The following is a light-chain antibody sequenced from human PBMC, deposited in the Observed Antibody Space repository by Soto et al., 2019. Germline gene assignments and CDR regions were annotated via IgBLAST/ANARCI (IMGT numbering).Light chain of an antibody. CDR2: AAS. CDR1: QSISSY. V-gene: IGKV1-39*01. J-gene: IGKJ4*01. Sequence: DIQMTQSPSSLSASVGDRVTITCRASQSISSYLNWYQQKPGKAPKLLIYAASSLQSGVPSRFSGSGSGTDFTLTISSLQPDDFATYYCQQSYSTLLTFGAGTKVEIK. CDR3: QQSYSTLLT.